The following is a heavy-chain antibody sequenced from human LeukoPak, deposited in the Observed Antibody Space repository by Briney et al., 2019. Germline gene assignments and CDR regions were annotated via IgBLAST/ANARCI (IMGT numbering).Heavy chain of an antibody. CDR2: ISWNSGSI. Sequence: SLRLSCAASGFTFDDYAMHWVRQAPGKGLEWVSGISWNSGSIGYADSVKGRFTISRDNAKNSLYLQMNSLRAEDTALYYCAQDLEDYGDYPDAFDIWGQGTLVTVSS. CDR3: AQDLEDYGDYPDAFDI. D-gene: IGHD4-17*01. CDR1: GFTFDDYA. V-gene: IGHV3-9*01. J-gene: IGHJ3*02.